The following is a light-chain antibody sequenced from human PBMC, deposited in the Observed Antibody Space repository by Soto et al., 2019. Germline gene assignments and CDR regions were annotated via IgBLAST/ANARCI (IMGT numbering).Light chain of an antibody. CDR2: EVS. V-gene: IGLV2-23*02. Sequence: QSALTQPASVSGSPGQSITISCTGTSSDVGSYNLVSWYQQHPSKAPKLMIYEVSKRPSGFSNRFSGSKSGHTASLTISGLQAEDEAGYYCCSYAGSSSFYVFGPGTKLTVL. CDR1: SSDVGSYNL. CDR3: CSYAGSSSFYV. J-gene: IGLJ1*01.